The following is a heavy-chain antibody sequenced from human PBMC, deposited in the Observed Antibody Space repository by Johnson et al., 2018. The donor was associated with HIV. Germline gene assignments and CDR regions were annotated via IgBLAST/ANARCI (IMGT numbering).Heavy chain of an antibody. CDR3: AREELEPDVFDI. J-gene: IGHJ3*02. Sequence: QVQLVASGGGVVQPGMSLRLSCAASGFTFSSYAMHWVRQAPGKGLEWVALISYDGTNKYYADSVKGRFTISRDNSKNTLYLQMNSLRAEDTAVYYCAREELEPDVFDIWGQGTMVTVSS. V-gene: IGHV3-30-3*01. CDR1: GFTFSSYA. CDR2: ISYDGTNK. D-gene: IGHD1-1*01.